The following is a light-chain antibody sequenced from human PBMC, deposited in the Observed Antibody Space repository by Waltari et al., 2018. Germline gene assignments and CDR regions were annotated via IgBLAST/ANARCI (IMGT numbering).Light chain of an antibody. V-gene: IGLV3-21*03. Sequence: SYVLTQPPSVSVAPGKTATITCGGNNIGGKSVHWYQQKPGQAPVLVVYNDNDRPSGIPERFSGSNSGNTATLTISRVEVGDEADYYCQLWDIGSDHKDFGSGTNVIVL. J-gene: IGLJ1*01. CDR1: NIGGKS. CDR3: QLWDIGSDHKD. CDR2: NDN.